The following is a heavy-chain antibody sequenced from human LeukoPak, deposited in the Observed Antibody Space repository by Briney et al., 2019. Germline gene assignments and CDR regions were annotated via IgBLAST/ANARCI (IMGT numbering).Heavy chain of an antibody. D-gene: IGHD3-10*01. Sequence: SQTLSLTCTVSGGSISSGSYYWSWLRQPAGTGLEWIGRIYFSGSTNYNPSLKSRVTISVDTSKNQFSLKLSSVIAADTAVYYCARERGATTYYYGSGSTQFDPWGQGTLVTVSS. J-gene: IGHJ5*02. CDR2: IYFSGST. V-gene: IGHV4-61*02. CDR3: ARERGATTYYYGSGSTQFDP. CDR1: GGSISSGSYY.